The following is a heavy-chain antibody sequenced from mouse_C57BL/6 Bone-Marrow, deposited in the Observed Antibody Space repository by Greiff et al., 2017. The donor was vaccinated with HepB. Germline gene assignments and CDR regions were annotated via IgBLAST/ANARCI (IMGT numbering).Heavy chain of an antibody. CDR2: IYPRSGNT. D-gene: IGHD1-1*01. Sequence: QVQLKESGAELARPGASVKLSCKASGYTFTSYGISWVKQRTGQGLEWIGEIYPRSGNTYYNEKFKGKATLTADKSSSTAYMELRSLTSEDSAVYFCARSGGTRSAMDYWGQGTSVTVSS. J-gene: IGHJ4*01. CDR3: ARSGGTRSAMDY. CDR1: GYTFTSYG. V-gene: IGHV1-81*01.